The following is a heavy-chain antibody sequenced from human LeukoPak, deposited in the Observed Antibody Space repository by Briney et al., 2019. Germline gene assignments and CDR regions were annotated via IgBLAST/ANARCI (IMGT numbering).Heavy chain of an antibody. Sequence: GGSLRLPCVASGFTFSSYSMNWVRQAPGKGLEWVSSISSSSSYIYYADSVKGRFTISRDNAKNSLYLQMNSLRAEDTAVYYCARAEVATEWAGYYYGMDVWGQGTTVTVSS. J-gene: IGHJ6*02. D-gene: IGHD5-12*01. CDR2: ISSSSSYI. CDR3: ARAEVATEWAGYYYGMDV. CDR1: GFTFSSYS. V-gene: IGHV3-21*01.